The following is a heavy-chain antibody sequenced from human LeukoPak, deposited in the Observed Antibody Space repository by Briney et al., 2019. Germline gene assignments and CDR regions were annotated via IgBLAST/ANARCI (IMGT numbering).Heavy chain of an antibody. CDR3: ASARYYYDSSGYYKYYFDY. Sequence: SETLSLTCTVSGGSISSSSYYWGWIRQPPGKGLEWIGSLYYSGSTYYNPSLKSRVTISVDTSKDKFSLKLNSVTAADTTVYYCASARYYYDSSGYYKYYFDYWGQGTLVTVSS. D-gene: IGHD3-22*01. V-gene: IGHV4-39*01. CDR1: GGSISSSSYY. J-gene: IGHJ4*02. CDR2: LYYSGST.